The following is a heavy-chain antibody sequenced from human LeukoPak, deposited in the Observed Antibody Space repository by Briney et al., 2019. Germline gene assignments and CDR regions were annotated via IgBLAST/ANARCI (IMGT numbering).Heavy chain of an antibody. CDR1: GFTFSSYG. Sequence: GGSLRLSCAASGFTFSSYGMHWVRQAPGKGLEWVAVISYDGSNKYYADSVKGRFTISRDNAKSSLYLQMNSLRDEDTAVYYCARYPSVAATGWGRWFDHWGQGTLVTVSS. D-gene: IGHD6-13*01. CDR3: ARYPSVAATGWGRWFDH. V-gene: IGHV3-30*03. J-gene: IGHJ5*02. CDR2: ISYDGSNK.